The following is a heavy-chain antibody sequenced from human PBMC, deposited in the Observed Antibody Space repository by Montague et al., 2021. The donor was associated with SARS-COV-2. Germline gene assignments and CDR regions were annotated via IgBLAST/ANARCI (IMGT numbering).Heavy chain of an antibody. J-gene: IGHJ4*02. D-gene: IGHD4-17*01. CDR1: GSSVRSHY. CDR3: ARENTVTTFGGPYYIDS. V-gene: IGHV4-59*02. CDR2: IYDSGST. Sequence: SETLSLTCIVSGSSVRSHYWSWIRQPPGKGLEWIGYIYDSGSTNYNPSLKSRVTISVDTSENQFSLKLSPVTAADTAVYYCARENTVTTFGGPYYIDSWGQGTLVTVSA.